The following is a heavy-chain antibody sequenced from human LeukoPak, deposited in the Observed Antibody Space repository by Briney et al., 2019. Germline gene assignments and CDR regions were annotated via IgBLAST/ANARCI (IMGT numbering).Heavy chain of an antibody. V-gene: IGHV4-39*01. J-gene: IGHJ4*02. D-gene: IGHD3-10*01. CDR3: ARRPLWFGEPAPFDY. CDR1: RGSLSISSYY. CDR2: IYYSGST. Sequence: PLEAPSLPRTLPRGSLSISSYYCGWVRLPPGEGRGWHGSIYYSGSTYYNPALRSRVTISVDTSKNQFSLKLSSVTAADTAVYYCARRPLWFGEPAPFDYWGQGTLVTVSS.